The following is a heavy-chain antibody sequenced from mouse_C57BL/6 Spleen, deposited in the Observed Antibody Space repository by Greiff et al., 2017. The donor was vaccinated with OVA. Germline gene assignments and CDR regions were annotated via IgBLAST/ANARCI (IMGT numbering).Heavy chain of an antibody. Sequence: QVQLQQPGAELVRPGSSVKLSCKASGYTFTSYWMHWVKQRPGHGLEWIGEILPGSGSTNYNEKFKGKATFTADTSSNTAYMQLSSLTTEDSAIYYCARKVGYGNYDYWGQGTTLTVSS. CDR3: ARKVGYGNYDY. CDR1: GYTFTSYW. D-gene: IGHD2-10*02. J-gene: IGHJ2*01. CDR2: ILPGSGST. V-gene: IGHV1-9*01.